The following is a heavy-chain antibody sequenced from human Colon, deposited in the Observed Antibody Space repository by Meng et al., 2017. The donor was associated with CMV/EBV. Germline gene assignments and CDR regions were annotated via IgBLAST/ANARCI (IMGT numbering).Heavy chain of an antibody. CDR2: ISYSGNT. J-gene: IGHJ4*02. CDR3: ARGTNFDWLLQDY. CDR1: GGSVNSGSDY. D-gene: IGHD3-9*01. Sequence: GSLRLSCNVSGGSVNSGSDYWTWIRQPPGKGLEWIGYISYSGNTNYNPSLKSRGAMSVDTSKNQFSLKLSSVTPADTAVYYCARGTNFDWLLQDYWGQGTLVTVSS. V-gene: IGHV4-61*01.